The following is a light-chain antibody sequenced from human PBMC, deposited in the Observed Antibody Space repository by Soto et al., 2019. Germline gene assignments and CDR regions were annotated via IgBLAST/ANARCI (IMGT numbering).Light chain of an antibody. CDR3: GIWDSSLSAVV. Sequence: VLSPPPSLSATPGQKVTIYCSVSSSNNGTKYVSGYPQLPGTAPKLLICDNNKLPAGIPDRCSGSKSGTSATRGISRLQAGDEADYYCGIWDSSLSAVVFGGWTKCTVL. J-gene: IGLJ2*01. V-gene: IGLV1-51*01. CDR2: DNN. CDR1: SSNNGTKY.